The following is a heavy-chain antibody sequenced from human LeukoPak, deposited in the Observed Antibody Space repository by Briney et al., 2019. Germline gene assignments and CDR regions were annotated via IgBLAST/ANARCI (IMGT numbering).Heavy chain of an antibody. CDR3: ARGRGEYYDFWSGYFDY. D-gene: IGHD3-3*01. V-gene: IGHV1-18*01. CDR2: ISAYNGNT. J-gene: IGHJ4*02. Sequence: ASVEVSCKASGYTFTSYGISWVRQAPGQGLEWMGWISAYNGNTNYAQKLQGRVTMTTDTSTSTAYMELRSLRSDDTAVYYCARGRGEYYDFWSGYFDYWGQGTLVTVSS. CDR1: GYTFTSYG.